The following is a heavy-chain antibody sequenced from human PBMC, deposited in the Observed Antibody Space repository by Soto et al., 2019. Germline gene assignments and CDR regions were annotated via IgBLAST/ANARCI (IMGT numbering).Heavy chain of an antibody. V-gene: IGHV5-51*01. D-gene: IGHD6-13*01. CDR3: ARTAAAGTYYYGVDV. CDR2: IYPGDSDT. Sequence: GESLKISCKGSGYSFTSYWIGWVRQMPGKGLEWMGIIYPGDSDTRYSPSFQGQVTISADKSISTAYLQWSSLKASDTAIYYCARTAAAGTYYYGVDVWGQGTTVTSP. CDR1: GYSFTSYW. J-gene: IGHJ6*02.